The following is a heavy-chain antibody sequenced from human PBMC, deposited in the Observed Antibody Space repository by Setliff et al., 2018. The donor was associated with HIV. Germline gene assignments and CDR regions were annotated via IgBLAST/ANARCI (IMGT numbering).Heavy chain of an antibody. D-gene: IGHD3-10*02. CDR1: GFTFSNYA. V-gene: IGHV3-23*01. CDR2: VGAVGGPT. J-gene: IGHJ3*02. CDR3: AKVFVFGIDAFDI. Sequence: HPGGSLRLSCAASGFTFSNYAMGWVRQGPGKGLEWVSTVGAVGGPTHYAESVKGRFTISKDNSKNALYLQMSSLRDEDTAVYYCAKVFVFGIDAFDIWGQGTMVTVSS.